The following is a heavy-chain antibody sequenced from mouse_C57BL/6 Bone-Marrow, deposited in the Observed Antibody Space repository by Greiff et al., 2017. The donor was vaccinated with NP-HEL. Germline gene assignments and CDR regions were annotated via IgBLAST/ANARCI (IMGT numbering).Heavy chain of an antibody. CDR3: ARRGHLWYFDV. V-gene: IGHV14-3*01. Sequence: VQLQQSVAELVRPGASVKLSCTASGFNFKNTYMHWVKQRPEQGLEWIGRIDPASGNTKYAAKFQGKATITADTSSNTAYLQLSSLTSEDTAIYFCARRGHLWYFDVWGTGTTVTVSA. CDR2: IDPASGNT. J-gene: IGHJ1*03. CDR1: GFNFKNTY.